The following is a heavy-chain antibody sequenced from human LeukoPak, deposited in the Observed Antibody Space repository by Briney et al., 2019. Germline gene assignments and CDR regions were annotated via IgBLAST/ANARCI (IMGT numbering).Heavy chain of an antibody. D-gene: IGHD3-10*01. CDR3: AKELLWFGELSPFDY. CDR2: ISYDGSNK. Sequence: GRSLRLSCAASGFTFTTYAMHWVRQAPGKGLEWVAVISYDGSNKYYADSVKGRFTISRDNSKNTLYLQMNSLRAEDTAVYYCAKELLWFGELSPFDYWGQGTLVTVSS. V-gene: IGHV3-30*18. CDR1: GFTFTTYA. J-gene: IGHJ4*02.